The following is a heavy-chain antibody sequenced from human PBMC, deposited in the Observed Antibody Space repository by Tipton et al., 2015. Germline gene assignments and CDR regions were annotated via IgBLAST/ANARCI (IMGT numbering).Heavy chain of an antibody. D-gene: IGHD2-2*01. CDR2: ITSSSGTI. CDR3: AKLYCSGISCYEWGGDFDY. V-gene: IGHV3-9*01. Sequence: RSLRLSCPASGFTFADYAVSWFRQAPGKGLEWLAYITSSSGTIKYADSVKGRFTISRDNAKNSLYLQMNSLRAEDTALYYCAKLYCSGISCYEWGGDFDYWGQGTLVTVSS. J-gene: IGHJ4*02. CDR1: GFTFADYA.